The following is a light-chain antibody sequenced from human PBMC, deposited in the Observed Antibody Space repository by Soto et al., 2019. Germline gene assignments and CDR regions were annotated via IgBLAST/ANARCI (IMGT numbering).Light chain of an antibody. CDR3: QQRSTWPQIT. CDR2: DAS. J-gene: IGKJ5*01. Sequence: EIVLTQSPGTLSLSPGERATLYCRASQSVSRYLAWYQQKPGQAPRFLIYDASNRATGIPARFSGSGSGTDFTLTISSLGPEDFAVYYCQQRSTWPQITFGQGTRLEIK. V-gene: IGKV3-11*01. CDR1: QSVSRY.